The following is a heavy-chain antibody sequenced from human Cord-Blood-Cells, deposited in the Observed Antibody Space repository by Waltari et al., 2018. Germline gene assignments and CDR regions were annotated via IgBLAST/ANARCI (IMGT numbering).Heavy chain of an antibody. D-gene: IGHD2-2*01. Sequence: QVQLQQWGAGLLKPSETLSLTCAVYGGSFRGYYWSWIRQPPGKGLEWIGEINHSGSTNYNPSLKSRVTISVDTSKNQFSLKLSSVTAADTAVYYCARGTPYQLPFDYWGQGTLVTVSS. CDR3: ARGTPYQLPFDY. J-gene: IGHJ4*02. V-gene: IGHV4-34*01. CDR1: GGSFRGYY. CDR2: INHSGST.